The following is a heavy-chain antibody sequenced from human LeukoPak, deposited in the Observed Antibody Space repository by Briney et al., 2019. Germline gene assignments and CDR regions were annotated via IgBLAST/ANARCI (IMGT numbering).Heavy chain of an antibody. CDR1: GGSISSYY. CDR2: TYYSGST. D-gene: IGHD3-16*01. Sequence: SETLSLTCTVSGGSISSYYWSWIRQPPGKGLEWIGYTYYSGSTNYNPSLKSRVTISVDTSKNQFSLKLSSVTAADTAVYYCATQLGHGYYYYGMDVWGQGTTVTVSS. J-gene: IGHJ6*02. V-gene: IGHV4-59*08. CDR3: ATQLGHGYYYYGMDV.